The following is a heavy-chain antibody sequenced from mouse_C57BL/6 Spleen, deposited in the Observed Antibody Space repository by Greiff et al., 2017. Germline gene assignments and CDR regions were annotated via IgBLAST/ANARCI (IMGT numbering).Heavy chain of an antibody. CDR3: AREWDSNPDY. Sequence: VQLQQPGAELVRPGTSVKLSCKASGYTFTSYWMHWVKQRPGQGLEWIGVIDPSDSYTNYNQKFKGKATLTVDTSSSTAYMQLSSLTSEDSAVYYCAREWDSNPDYWGQGTTLTVSS. D-gene: IGHD2-5*01. CDR1: GYTFTSYW. J-gene: IGHJ2*01. V-gene: IGHV1-59*01. CDR2: IDPSDSYT.